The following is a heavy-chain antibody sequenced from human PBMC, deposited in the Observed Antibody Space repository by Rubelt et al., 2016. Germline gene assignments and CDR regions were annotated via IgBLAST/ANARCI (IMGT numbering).Heavy chain of an antibody. CDR1: ARSFSGYY. CDR2: INHSGST. CDR3: ARSSGYDYVYDY. J-gene: IGHJ4*02. V-gene: IGHV4-34*10. D-gene: IGHD5-12*01. Sequence: QLQLQESGPGLVKPSETLSLTCSVNARSFSGYYWTWIRQPPGKGLEWIGEINHSGSTNYNPSLKRRVTISVDRSKNQFSLKVNSVTAADTAGYYCARSSGYDYVYDYWGQGTLVTVSS.